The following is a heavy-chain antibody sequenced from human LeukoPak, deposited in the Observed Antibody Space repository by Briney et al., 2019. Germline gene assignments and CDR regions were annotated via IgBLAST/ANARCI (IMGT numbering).Heavy chain of an antibody. V-gene: IGHV1-8*01. D-gene: IGHD3-10*01. CDR1: GYTFTSYD. J-gene: IGHJ4*02. Sequence: SVKVSFKASGYTFTSYDFNWVGQAAGQGVEGMGWMNTKSGNTDYAQKFRDRVIMTSNTYISTAYMELSSMRSEDTAVYYCARDLGYATMVNRVCDYWGQGTLVTVSS. CDR2: MNTKSGNT. CDR3: ARDLGYATMVNRVCDY.